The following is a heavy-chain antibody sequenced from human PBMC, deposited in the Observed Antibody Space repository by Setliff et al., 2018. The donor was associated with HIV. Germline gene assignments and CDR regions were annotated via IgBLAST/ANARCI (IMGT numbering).Heavy chain of an antibody. CDR1: GGTFSSYG. J-gene: IGHJ4*02. Sequence: SVKVSCKASGGTFSSYGISWVRQAPRQGLEWMGKIIPIFGTTDYAQKFQGRVTITADTATSTMYMELSSLRPEDTAVYFCARERYYYDSSTRGYFDYWGQGTLVTVSS. CDR2: IIPIFGTT. V-gene: IGHV1-69*06. CDR3: ARERYYYDSSTRGYFDY. D-gene: IGHD3-22*01.